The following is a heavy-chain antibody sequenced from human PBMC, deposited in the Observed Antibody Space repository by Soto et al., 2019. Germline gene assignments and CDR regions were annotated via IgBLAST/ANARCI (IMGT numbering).Heavy chain of an antibody. J-gene: IGHJ6*04. V-gene: IGHV3-23*01. CDR3: ARHYYGSGSYYREMDV. Sequence: EVQLLETGGGLLQPGGSLRLSCAASGFTFSSYAMSWVRQAPGKGLEWVSAMTGSGGSTYYADSVKGRFTISRDNSKNTLYLQMNSLRTEDTAVYYCARHYYGSGSYYREMDVWGKGTTVTVSS. D-gene: IGHD3-10*01. CDR1: GFTFSSYA. CDR2: MTGSGGST.